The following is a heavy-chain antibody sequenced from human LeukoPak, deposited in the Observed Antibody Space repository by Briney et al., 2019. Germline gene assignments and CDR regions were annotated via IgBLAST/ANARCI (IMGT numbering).Heavy chain of an antibody. CDR2: ISYDGSNK. Sequence: PGRSLRLSCAASEFTFSTYTMHWVRQAPGKGLEWVAVISYDGSNKYYADSVKGRFTISRDNSENTLYLQMNSLRAEDTAVYYCARGGRGWYVPLDYWGQGTLVTVSS. D-gene: IGHD6-19*01. CDR1: EFTFSTYT. V-gene: IGHV3-30*04. CDR3: ARGGRGWYVPLDY. J-gene: IGHJ4*02.